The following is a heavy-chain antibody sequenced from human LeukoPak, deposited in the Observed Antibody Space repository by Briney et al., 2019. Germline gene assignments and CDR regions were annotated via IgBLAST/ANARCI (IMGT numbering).Heavy chain of an antibody. V-gene: IGHV3-48*01. J-gene: IGHJ4*02. CDR3: AKSSGVRYYDSSGYFDY. Sequence: PGGSLRLSCAASGFTFSSYSMNWVRQAPGKGLEWVSYISSSSSTTYYADSVKGRFTISRDNSKNTLYLQMNSLRAEDTAVYYCAKSSGVRYYDSSGYFDYWGQGTLVTVSS. D-gene: IGHD3-22*01. CDR1: GFTFSSYS. CDR2: ISSSSSTT.